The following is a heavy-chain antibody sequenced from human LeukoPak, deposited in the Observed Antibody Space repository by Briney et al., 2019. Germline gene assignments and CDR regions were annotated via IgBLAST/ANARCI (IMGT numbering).Heavy chain of an antibody. CDR2: INHSGST. Sequence: SETLSLTCAVYGGSFSGYYWSWIRQPPGKGLEGIGEINHSGSTNYNPSLKSRVTISVDTSKNQFSLKLSSVTAADTAVYYCARGHGIVASSFDPWGQGTLVTVSS. D-gene: IGHD5-12*01. CDR3: ARGHGIVASSFDP. J-gene: IGHJ5*02. V-gene: IGHV4-34*01. CDR1: GGSFSGYY.